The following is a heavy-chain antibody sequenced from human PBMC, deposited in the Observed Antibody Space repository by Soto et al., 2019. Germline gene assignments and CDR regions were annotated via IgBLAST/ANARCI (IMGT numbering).Heavy chain of an antibody. J-gene: IGHJ5*02. CDR3: ARDLDYGGHSDWFGP. V-gene: IGHV5-51*01. CDR2: IYPGDSNT. CDR1: GDAFTNYW. D-gene: IGHD4-17*01. Sequence: PGESLKISCKCSGDAFTNYWIAWVRQMPGKGLEWMGIIYPGDSNTRYSPSFQGQVTISADKSISTAYLQWSSLKASDTAMYYCARDLDYGGHSDWFGPWGQGTLVTVSS.